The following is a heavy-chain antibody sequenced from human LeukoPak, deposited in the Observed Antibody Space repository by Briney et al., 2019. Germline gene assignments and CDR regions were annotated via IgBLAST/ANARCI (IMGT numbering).Heavy chain of an antibody. J-gene: IGHJ4*02. D-gene: IGHD6-19*01. CDR2: ITTSLTI. V-gene: IGHV3-48*01. CDR3: ARVQGYSSGWSGGYFDF. Sequence: GRSLRLSCAASGFTFSTYTMTWVRQAPGKGLEWVSYITTSLTIYYADSVKGRFTISRDNAKNSLYLQMNSLSAEDTAVYYCARVQGYSSGWSGGYFDFRGQGTLVTVSS. CDR1: GFTFSTYT.